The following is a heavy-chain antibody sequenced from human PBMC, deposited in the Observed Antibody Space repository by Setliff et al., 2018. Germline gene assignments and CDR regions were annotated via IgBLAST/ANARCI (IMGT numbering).Heavy chain of an antibody. CDR3: ARVAGFLYMDV. Sequence: SETLSLTCTVSGDSISGAKYYWSWIRQSAGKGLECIGRIYTDGSTKYNPSLNSRVALSIDTSKNQFSLRLSSVTAADTAVYFCARVAGFLYMDVWGKGTKVTVSS. D-gene: IGHD3-3*01. V-gene: IGHV4-61*02. CDR2: IYTDGST. CDR1: GDSISGAKYY. J-gene: IGHJ6*03.